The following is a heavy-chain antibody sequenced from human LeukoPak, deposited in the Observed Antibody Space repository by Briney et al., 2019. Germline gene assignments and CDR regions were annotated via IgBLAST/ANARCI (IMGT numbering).Heavy chain of an antibody. V-gene: IGHV3-23*01. J-gene: IGHJ5*02. CDR3: PKSGRPFDANGHYWFDR. CDR1: GFTFGSYA. CDR2: MSATINT. D-gene: IGHD2-8*01. Sequence: GGSLRLSCAASGFTFGSYAMSWVRQAPGKGLEWVSSMSATINTHYADSVKGRFTISSDNSKNTLNRQMNSLTPEDTAVYYCPKSGRPFDANGHYWFDRWGQGTLVTVSS.